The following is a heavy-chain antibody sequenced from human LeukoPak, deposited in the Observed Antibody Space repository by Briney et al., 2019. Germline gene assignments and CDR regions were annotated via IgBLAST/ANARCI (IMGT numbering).Heavy chain of an antibody. V-gene: IGHV3-7*01. J-gene: IGHJ4*02. CDR3: ANPTVVTPLGY. CDR2: IKHDGSEN. CDR1: GFSFSTYW. D-gene: IGHD4-23*01. Sequence: PGGSLRLSCAASGFSFSTYWMTWVRQAPGKGLEWVANIKHDGSENYYVDSVKGRFTISRDNAKNSLYLQMNSLRGEDTAVYYCANPTVVTPLGYWGQGTLVTVSS.